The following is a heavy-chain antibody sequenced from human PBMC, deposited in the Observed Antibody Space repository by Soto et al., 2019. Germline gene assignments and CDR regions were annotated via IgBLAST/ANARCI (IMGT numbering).Heavy chain of an antibody. Sequence: QTLSLPCVISGDIVSSNSAGWNWIRQSPSRGLEWLGRTYYKSKWNNDYALSVKSRITINPDTSKNQFSLHLYSVTREDTPVNYCTGITWFRGMDVWGQGTPVTVSS. CDR3: TGITWFRGMDV. D-gene: IGHD3-10*01. CDR2: TYYKSKWNN. V-gene: IGHV6-1*01. CDR1: GDIVSSNSAG. J-gene: IGHJ6*02.